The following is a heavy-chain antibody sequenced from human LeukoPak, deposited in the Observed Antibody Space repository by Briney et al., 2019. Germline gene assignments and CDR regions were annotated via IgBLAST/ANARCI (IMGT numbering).Heavy chain of an antibody. J-gene: IGHJ4*02. Sequence: GSLSLSCAASGLPFSSYWMHWVRQAPGKGLVWVSRINSDGSTTSYADSVKGRFTISRDNAKNTLYLQMNSLRAEDTAVYYCARDRGHTAIDYWGQGTLVTVSS. V-gene: IGHV3-74*01. CDR1: GLPFSSYW. CDR2: INSDGSTT. D-gene: IGHD5-18*01. CDR3: ARDRGHTAIDY.